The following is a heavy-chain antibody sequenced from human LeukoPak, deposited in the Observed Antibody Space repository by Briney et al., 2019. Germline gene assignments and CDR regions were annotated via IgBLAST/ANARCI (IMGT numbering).Heavy chain of an antibody. Sequence: HPGGSLRLSCAASGFTFSSYAMHWVRQAPGKGLEWVAVISYDGSNKYYADSAKGRFTISRDNSKNTLYLQMNSLRAEDTAVYYCARVLDTAMVLSPYYYYGMDVWGQGTTVTVSS. J-gene: IGHJ6*02. CDR2: ISYDGSNK. CDR3: ARVLDTAMVLSPYYYYGMDV. V-gene: IGHV3-30-3*01. D-gene: IGHD5-18*01. CDR1: GFTFSSYA.